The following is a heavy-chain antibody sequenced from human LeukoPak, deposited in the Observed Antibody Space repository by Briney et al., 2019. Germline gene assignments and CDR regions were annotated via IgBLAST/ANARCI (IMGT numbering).Heavy chain of an antibody. CDR3: ASFAYSSGWYS. Sequence: GGSLRLSCAASGFTFSNYWMHWVRQAPGKGLVWVSRINSDGSSTSYADSVKGRFAISRDNAKNTLYPQMNSLRAEDTAVYYCASFAYSSGWYSWGQGTLVTVSS. D-gene: IGHD6-19*01. J-gene: IGHJ4*02. V-gene: IGHV3-74*01. CDR2: INSDGSST. CDR1: GFTFSNYW.